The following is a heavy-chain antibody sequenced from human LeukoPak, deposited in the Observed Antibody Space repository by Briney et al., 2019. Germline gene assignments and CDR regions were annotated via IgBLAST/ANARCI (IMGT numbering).Heavy chain of an antibody. CDR2: IIPIFGTA. Sequence: PSVKVSCKASTGTFTSYAISWVRQAPGQWLEWMGGIIPIFGTANYAQKVQGRVTITADESTSTADMELSSLRPEDTAVYYCARDGPLYGSGVIDYWGQRTLVTVSS. CDR1: TGTFTSYA. V-gene: IGHV1-69*01. CDR3: ARDGPLYGSGVIDY. D-gene: IGHD3-10*01. J-gene: IGHJ4*02.